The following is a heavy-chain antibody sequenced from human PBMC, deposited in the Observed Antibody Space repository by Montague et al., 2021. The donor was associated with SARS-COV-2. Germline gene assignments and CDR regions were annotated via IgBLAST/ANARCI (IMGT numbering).Heavy chain of an antibody. V-gene: IGHV4-61*01. Sequence: SETLSLSCTVSGGSVSSGSFYWSWIRQPPGKGLELIGYIYYTGSSNYNRSLKSRVTISIDTSKNQFSLKLSSVTAADTAAYYCASLRGSAEILTAFQGVSYFYGMDVWGQGTTVTVSS. CDR2: IYYTGSS. CDR3: ASLRGSAEILTAFQGVSYFYGMDV. D-gene: IGHD3-9*01. CDR1: GGSVSSGSFY. J-gene: IGHJ6*02.